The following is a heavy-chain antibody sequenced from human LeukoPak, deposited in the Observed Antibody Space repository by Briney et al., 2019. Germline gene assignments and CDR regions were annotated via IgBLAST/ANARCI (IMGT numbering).Heavy chain of an antibody. J-gene: IGHJ4*02. Sequence: PGRSLRLSCAASGFTFTTFGIHWVRQAPGKGLEWVAAISPDGNIEYYTDSVKGRFTISRDNSKNMIYLQMNSLRGEDSAVYYCAKINNDDDHWGQGTLVTVSS. V-gene: IGHV3-30*18. D-gene: IGHD1/OR15-1a*01. CDR2: ISPDGNIE. CDR1: GFTFTTFG. CDR3: AKINNDDDH.